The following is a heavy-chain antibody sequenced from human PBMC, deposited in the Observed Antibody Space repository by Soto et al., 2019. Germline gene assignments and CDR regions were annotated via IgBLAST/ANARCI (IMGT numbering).Heavy chain of an antibody. Sequence: QVQLQESGPGLVKPSETLSLTCTVSGGSISSYYWSWIRQPPGKGLEWIGYIYYSGSTNYNPSLKSRVTISVDTSKNQFSLKLSSVTAADTVVYYCAREGITTNCDYWGQGTLVTVSS. J-gene: IGHJ4*02. CDR1: GGSISSYY. CDR3: AREGITTNCDY. CDR2: IYYSGST. D-gene: IGHD3-10*01. V-gene: IGHV4-59*01.